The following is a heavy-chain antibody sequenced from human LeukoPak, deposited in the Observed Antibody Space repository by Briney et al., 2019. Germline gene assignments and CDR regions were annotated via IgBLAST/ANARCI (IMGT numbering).Heavy chain of an antibody. V-gene: IGHV3-74*01. CDR2: INTDGTNT. CDR3: ARGQCTNGICSQYFQH. J-gene: IGHJ1*01. Sequence: GGSLRLSCAASGFSFRSYWMHWVRQAPGKGLVWVSRINTDGTNTGYADSVKGRFTISRDNAKNSLYLQMNSLRAEDTAVYYCARGQCTNGICSQYFQHWGQGTLVTVSS. D-gene: IGHD2-8*01. CDR1: GFSFRSYW.